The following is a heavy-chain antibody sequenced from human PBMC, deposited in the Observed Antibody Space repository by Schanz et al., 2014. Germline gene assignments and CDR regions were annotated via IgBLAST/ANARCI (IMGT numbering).Heavy chain of an antibody. CDR2: VSRSTPDI. V-gene: IGHV3-48*01. Sequence: EVHLLESGGGLVQPGGSLRLSCAASGFSFGTYAMSWVRQAPGKGLLWVSYVSRSTPDIYYADSVKGRFTMSRDNAKNSVFLQMNSLRAEDTAVYYCARIGGSVFDYWAQGTLVTVSS. D-gene: IGHD3-10*01. J-gene: IGHJ4*02. CDR3: ARIGGSVFDY. CDR1: GFSFGTYA.